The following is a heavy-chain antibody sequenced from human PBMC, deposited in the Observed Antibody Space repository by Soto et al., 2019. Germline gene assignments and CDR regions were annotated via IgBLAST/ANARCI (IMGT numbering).Heavy chain of an antibody. Sequence: ESLKISCAASGFTFDDYAMHWVRQAPGKGLEWVSLISWDGGSTYYADSVKGRFTISRDNSKNSLYLQMNSLRAEDTALYYCAKDIEGSGSYYYYGMDVWGQGTTVTVSS. CDR1: GFTFDDYA. V-gene: IGHV3-43D*03. J-gene: IGHJ6*02. D-gene: IGHD3-10*01. CDR2: ISWDGGST. CDR3: AKDIEGSGSYYYYGMDV.